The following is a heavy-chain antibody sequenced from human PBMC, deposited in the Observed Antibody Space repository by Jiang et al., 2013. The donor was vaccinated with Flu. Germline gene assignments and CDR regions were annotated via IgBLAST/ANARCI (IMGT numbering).Heavy chain of an antibody. CDR3: ARDRALGYCSGGSCSYIDY. J-gene: IGHJ4*02. Sequence: QTLSLTCAISGDSVSSNSAAWNWIRQSPSRGLEWLGRTYYRSKWYNDYAVSVKSRITINPDTSKNQFSLQLNSVTPEDTAVYYCARDRALGYCSGGSCSYIDYWGQGTLVTVSS. V-gene: IGHV6-1*01. D-gene: IGHD2-15*01. CDR1: GDSVSSNSAA. CDR2: TYYRSKWYN.